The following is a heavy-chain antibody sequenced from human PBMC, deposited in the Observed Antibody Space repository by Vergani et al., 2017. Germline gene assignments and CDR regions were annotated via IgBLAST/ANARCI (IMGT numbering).Heavy chain of an antibody. CDR1: GFPFSSYE. J-gene: IGHJ6*03. CDR2: ISSSGSTI. D-gene: IGHD3-3*01. CDR3: ARDYYDFWSGYYTNYYYYMDV. Sequence: EVQLVESGGGLVQPGGSLRLSCAASGFPFSSYEMNWVRQAPGKGLEWVSYISSSGSTIYYADSVKGRFTISRDNAKNSLYLQMNSLRAEDTAVYYCARDYYDFWSGYYTNYYYYMDVWGKGTTVTVSS. V-gene: IGHV3-48*03.